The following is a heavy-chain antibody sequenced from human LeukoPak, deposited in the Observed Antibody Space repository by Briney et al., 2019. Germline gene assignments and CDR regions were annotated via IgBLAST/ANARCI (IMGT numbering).Heavy chain of an antibody. CDR3: ARGLYTSSSYNRFDP. CDR2: LYSGGSI. V-gene: IGHV3-53*01. D-gene: IGHD3-16*01. J-gene: IGHJ5*02. CDR1: GFTVSSNY. Sequence: GGSLRLSCAASGFTVSSNYMSWVRQAPGKGLEWVSVLYSGGSIYYADSVKGRFTISRDNSKNTLYLQMNSLRAEDTAVYYCARGLYTSSSYNRFDPWGHVTLVTVSS.